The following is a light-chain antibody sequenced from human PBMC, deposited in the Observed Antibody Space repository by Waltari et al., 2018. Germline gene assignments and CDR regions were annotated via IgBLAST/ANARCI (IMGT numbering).Light chain of an antibody. V-gene: IGKV4-1*01. CDR1: QSLLYSSNVKNY. CDR3: QQYYSSPRT. J-gene: IGKJ2*01. Sequence: DIVMTQSPVSLAVSLGERATINCKSSQSLLYSSNVKNYLAWYQQKPGEPPKRLIYWASTRESGVPDRFTGSGSGTDFTLTSSSLQAEDVAVYYCQQYYSSPRTFGQGTKLEIK. CDR2: WAS.